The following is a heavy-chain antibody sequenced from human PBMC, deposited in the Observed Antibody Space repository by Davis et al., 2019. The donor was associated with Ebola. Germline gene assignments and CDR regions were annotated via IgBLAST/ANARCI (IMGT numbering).Heavy chain of an antibody. CDR3: ARDRYSSSPDDYFDY. CDR1: GFTFSSYW. CDR2: IKQDGSEK. J-gene: IGHJ4*02. D-gene: IGHD6-6*01. V-gene: IGHV3-7*01. Sequence: GESLKISCAASGFTFSSYWISWVRQAPGKGLEWVANIKQDGSEKYYVDSVKGRFPISRDNAKNSLYLQMNSLRAEDTAVYYCARDRYSSSPDDYFDYWGQGTLVTVSS.